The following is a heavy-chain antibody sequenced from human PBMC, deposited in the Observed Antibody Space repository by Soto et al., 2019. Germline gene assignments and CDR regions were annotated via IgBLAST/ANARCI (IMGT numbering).Heavy chain of an antibody. CDR3: AKSELRFLEWLLSDY. Sequence: GGSLRLSCAASGFTFSSYGMHWVRQAPGKGLEWVAVISYDGSNKYYADSVKGRFTISSDNSKNTLYLQMNSLRAEDTAVYYCAKSELRFLEWLLSDYWGQGTLVTVSS. D-gene: IGHD3-3*01. CDR1: GFTFSSYG. V-gene: IGHV3-30*18. J-gene: IGHJ4*02. CDR2: ISYDGSNK.